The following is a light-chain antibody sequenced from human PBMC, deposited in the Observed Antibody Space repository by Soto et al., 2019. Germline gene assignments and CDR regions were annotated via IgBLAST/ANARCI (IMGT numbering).Light chain of an antibody. V-gene: IGKV2D-29*01. CDR1: RSLLHSNCKTY. J-gene: IGKJ2*01. CDR2: EVS. Sequence: DIVMNQSPLSLSVAPGQPASISCRSSRSLLHSNCKTYLSWYVEKAGHPPQLLIHEVSIRFSGVPNRFSGSGSGTDFTLDISRVETGDVGVYYCMQSLDNLTFGQGTRLEIK. CDR3: MQSLDNLT.